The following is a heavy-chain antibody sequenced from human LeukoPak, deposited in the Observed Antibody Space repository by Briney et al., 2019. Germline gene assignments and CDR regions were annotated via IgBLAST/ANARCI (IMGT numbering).Heavy chain of an antibody. J-gene: IGHJ4*02. V-gene: IGHV3-23*01. D-gene: IGHD2-2*01. CDR3: AKGHKYCSSTSCYARD. CDR1: GFTFSSYA. Sequence: PGGSLRLSCAASGFTFSSYAMSWVRQAPGKGLEWASAISGSGGSTYYADSVKGRFTISRDNSKNTLYLQMNSLRAEDTAVYYCAKGHKYCSSTSCYARDWGQGTLVTVSS. CDR2: ISGSGGST.